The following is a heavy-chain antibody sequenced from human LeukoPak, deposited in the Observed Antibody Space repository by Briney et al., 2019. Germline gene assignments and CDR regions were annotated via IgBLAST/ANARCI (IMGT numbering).Heavy chain of an antibody. CDR2: IYHRGSS. CDR1: GGSISSSNW. D-gene: IGHD4-17*01. CDR3: ARASYGDYRPLDY. J-gene: IGHJ4*02. V-gene: IGHV4-4*02. Sequence: SETLSLTCAVSGGSISSSNWWSWVRQPPGKGLEWIGEIYHRGSSNYNPSLKSRVTISVDKSKNQFSLKLSSVTAADTAVYYCARASYGDYRPLDYWGQGTLVTVPS.